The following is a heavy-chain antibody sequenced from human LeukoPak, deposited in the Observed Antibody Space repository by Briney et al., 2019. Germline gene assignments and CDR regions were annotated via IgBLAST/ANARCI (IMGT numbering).Heavy chain of an antibody. CDR2: IRYNGNNQ. CDR3: ARDRSQEFDP. V-gene: IGHV3-30*02. D-gene: IGHD3-10*01. Sequence: GGSLRLSCAASGFTFNNYGMHWVRQAPGKGLEWVAFIRYNGNNQYYADSVKGRFTISRDNSKNTLYLQMNRLRADDTAVYYCARDRSQEFDPWGQGTLVTVSS. J-gene: IGHJ5*02. CDR1: GFTFNNYG.